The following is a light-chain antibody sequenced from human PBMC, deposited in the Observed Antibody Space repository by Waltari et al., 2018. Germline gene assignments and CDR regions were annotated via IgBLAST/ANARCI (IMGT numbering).Light chain of an antibody. Sequence: QSALTQPPSASGSPGQSVTISCTGTSSDVAGYNYVSSYQQHPGKAPKLMIYEVSKRPSGVPDRFSGSKSGNTASLTVSGLQAEDEADYYCSSYAGSDNFVIFGGGTKLTVL. V-gene: IGLV2-8*01. CDR2: EVS. CDR1: SSDVAGYNY. J-gene: IGLJ2*01. CDR3: SSYAGSDNFVI.